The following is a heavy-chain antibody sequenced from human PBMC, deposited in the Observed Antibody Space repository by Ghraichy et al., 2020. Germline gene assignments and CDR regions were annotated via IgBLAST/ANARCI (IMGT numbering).Heavy chain of an antibody. CDR3: AGGCCGGHCYFWAGTGNWFDT. CDR2: IYYSGDT. D-gene: IGHD2-21*01. V-gene: IGHV4-59*01. J-gene: IGHJ5*02. CDR1: GDSIGSYY. Sequence: SETLSLTCTVSGDSIGSYYWSWIRQSPRKGLEWIGLIYYSGDTNSNPSLTRRVTISLAMSRNQFSLRLNSMTAAATAVYYCAGGCCGGHCYFWAGTGNWFDTWGQGTLVTVSS.